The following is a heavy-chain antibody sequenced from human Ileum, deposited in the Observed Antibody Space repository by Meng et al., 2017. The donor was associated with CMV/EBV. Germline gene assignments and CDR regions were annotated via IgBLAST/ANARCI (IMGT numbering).Heavy chain of an antibody. D-gene: IGHD3-3*01. CDR1: GFTFSMYG. Sequence: GESLKISCPASGFTFSMYGMHWVRQAPGKGLQWVALISYDGSDKYYADSVKGRFTISRDNSKNTLYLQMNSLRAEDTAVYYCAKDLRSGDLWGGCLGNWGQGTQVTVSS. V-gene: IGHV3-33*06. CDR2: ISYDGSDK. CDR3: AKDLRSGDLWGGCLGN. J-gene: IGHJ4*01.